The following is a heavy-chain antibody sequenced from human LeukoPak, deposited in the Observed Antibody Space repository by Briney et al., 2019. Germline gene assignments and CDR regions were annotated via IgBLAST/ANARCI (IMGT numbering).Heavy chain of an antibody. J-gene: IGHJ6*04. V-gene: IGHV3-23*01. CDR3: AISTSRDGNYYYYYGMDV. D-gene: IGHD2-2*01. CDR2: ISGSGGST. CDR1: GFTFSSYA. Sequence: GGSLRLSCAASGFTFSSYAMSWVRQAPGKGLEWVSAISGSGGSTYYADSVKGRFTISRDNSKNTLYLQMNSLRAEDTAVYYCAISTSRDGNYYYYYGMDVWGKGTTVTVSS.